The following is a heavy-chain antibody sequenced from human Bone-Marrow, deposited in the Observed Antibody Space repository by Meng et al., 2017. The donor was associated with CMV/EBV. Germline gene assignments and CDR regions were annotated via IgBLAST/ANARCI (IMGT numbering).Heavy chain of an antibody. CDR3: ARDLNGDGIYYFYGMDV. Sequence: GSLRLSCSVSGGSVSTVSFYWSWIRQPPGKGLEWLGYVHHSGYTNYAPSLKSRVTISLDTSKNQFSLTLSSVTAADTAEYYCARDLNGDGIYYFYGMDVWGQGTTVTGSS. D-gene: IGHD7-27*01. CDR1: GGSVSTVSFY. V-gene: IGHV4-61*01. CDR2: VHHSGYT. J-gene: IGHJ6*01.